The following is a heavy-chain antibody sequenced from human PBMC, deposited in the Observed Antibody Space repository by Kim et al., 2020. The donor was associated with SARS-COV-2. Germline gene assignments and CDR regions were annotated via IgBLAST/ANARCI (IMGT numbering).Heavy chain of an antibody. CDR3: ARGNFLEGEYSSGWYGPTNYDAFDI. CDR1: GFTVSSNY. D-gene: IGHD6-19*01. Sequence: GGSLRLSCAASGFTVSSNYMSWVRQAPGKGLEWVSVIYSGGSTYYADSVKGRFTISRDNSKNTLYLQMNSLRAEDTAVYYCARGNFLEGEYSSGWYGPTNYDAFDIWGQGTMVTVSS. V-gene: IGHV3-66*02. J-gene: IGHJ3*02. CDR2: IYSGGST.